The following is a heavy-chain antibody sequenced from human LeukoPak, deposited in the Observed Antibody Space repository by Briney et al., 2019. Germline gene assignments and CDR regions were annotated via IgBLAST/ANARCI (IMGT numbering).Heavy chain of an antibody. D-gene: IGHD3-22*01. CDR3: AREYYDSSGYYYN. Sequence: ASVKVSCKAAGYTFTSYDINCVRQATGQRLEWMGWMNPNSGNTGYAQKFQGRVTMTRNTSISTAYMELRSLRSHDTAVYYCAREYYDSSGYYYNWGQGTLVTVSS. J-gene: IGHJ4*02. CDR1: GYTFTSYD. CDR2: MNPNSGNT. V-gene: IGHV1-8*01.